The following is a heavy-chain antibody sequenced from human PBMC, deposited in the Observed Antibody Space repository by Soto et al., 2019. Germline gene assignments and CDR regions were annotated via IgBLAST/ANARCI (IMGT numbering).Heavy chain of an antibody. D-gene: IGHD1-26*01. V-gene: IGHV3-7*01. CDR2: INQDGSDK. J-gene: IGHJ6*02. Sequence: EVQLVESGGGLVQPRGSQRLSCAVSGFTFSFYWMAWVRQAPGKGLEWVASINQDGSDKSYVDSVRGRFTISRDDDKNSLYLQMNSLGAEDTAVYYCARVRRRDWEMLQTVTYFYYGMDGWGQGTTVTVSS. CDR3: ARVRRRDWEMLQTVTYFYYGMDG. CDR1: GFTFSFYW.